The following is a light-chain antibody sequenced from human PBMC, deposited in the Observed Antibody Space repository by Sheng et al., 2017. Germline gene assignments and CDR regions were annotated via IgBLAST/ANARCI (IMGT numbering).Light chain of an antibody. CDR2: DAS. Sequence: EIVLTQSPATLSLSPGERATLSCRASQSVSSYLAWYQQKPGQAPRLLIYDASNRATGIPARFSGSGSGTDFTLTISRVEPEDFAMYYCQQYGESPPRYSFGQGTKLEIK. V-gene: IGKV3-11*01. CDR1: QSVSSY. CDR3: QQYGESPPRYS. J-gene: IGKJ2*03.